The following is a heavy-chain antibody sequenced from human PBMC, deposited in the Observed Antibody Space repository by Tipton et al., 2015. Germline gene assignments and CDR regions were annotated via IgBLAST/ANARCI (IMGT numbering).Heavy chain of an antibody. CDR2: VLSGGST. CDR1: GDSVNSGNYY. J-gene: IGHJ4*02. D-gene: IGHD7-27*01. V-gene: IGHV4-61*01. CDR3: ARDNWGSLDY. Sequence: TLSLTCTVSGDSVNSGNYYWSWIRQPPGKGLEWIGYVLSGGSTNSNPSVKSRVTIFLTSNNQFSLEMTSVTAADTAIYYCARDNWGSLDYWGQGTRVTVSS.